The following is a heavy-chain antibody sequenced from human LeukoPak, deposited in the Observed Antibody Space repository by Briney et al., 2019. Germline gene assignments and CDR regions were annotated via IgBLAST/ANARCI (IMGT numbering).Heavy chain of an antibody. Sequence: GGSLRLSCAASGFTFSSYWMHWVRQAPGKGLVWVSRINSDGSSTSYADSVKGRFTISRDNAKNTLYLQMNSLRAEDTAVYYYARDGQDIVVVVAATPCGWFDPWGQGTLVTVSS. CDR3: ARDGQDIVVVVAATPCGWFDP. CDR2: INSDGSST. D-gene: IGHD2-15*01. V-gene: IGHV3-74*01. J-gene: IGHJ5*02. CDR1: GFTFSSYW.